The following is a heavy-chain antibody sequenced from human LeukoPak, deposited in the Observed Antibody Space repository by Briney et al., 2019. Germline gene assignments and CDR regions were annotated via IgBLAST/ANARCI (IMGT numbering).Heavy chain of an antibody. Sequence: GGSLRLSCAASGFTFSNYAMNWVRQAPGKGLEWVSTISDSGGSTYYADSVKGRFTISRDNSKNTLYLQMNSLRAEDTAVYYCARDMGFSRQLGETDLDYWGQGTLVTVSS. V-gene: IGHV3-23*01. CDR3: ARDMGFSRQLGETDLDY. CDR1: GFTFSNYA. D-gene: IGHD6-13*01. CDR2: ISDSGGST. J-gene: IGHJ4*02.